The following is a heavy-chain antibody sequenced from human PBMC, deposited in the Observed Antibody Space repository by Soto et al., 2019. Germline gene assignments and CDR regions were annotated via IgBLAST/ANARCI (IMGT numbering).Heavy chain of an antibody. CDR1: GVTCDVAL. CDR2: IKGKTDGGTT. CDR3: TPADHRTSCSWYTMDV. J-gene: IGHJ6*02. V-gene: IGHV3-15*07. D-gene: IGHD6-13*01. Sequence: EVQLVESGGGWVKPGGSLKLSCAASGVTCDVALMNWVRQAPGKGLEWGGRIKGKTDGGTTDDAASVKARFTISRDNSRTRLYLQMNSVRTEDTAVYYCTPADHRTSCSWYTMDVWGQGTTFTVCS.